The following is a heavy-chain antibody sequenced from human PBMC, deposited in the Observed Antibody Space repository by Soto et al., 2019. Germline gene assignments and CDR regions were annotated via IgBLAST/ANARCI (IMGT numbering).Heavy chain of an antibody. Sequence: EVQLVESGGGLVQPGGSLRLSCAASGFTSSDHYMDWVRQATGKGLEWVGRIRNKVNSYTTEYAASVKGRFTVSRDDSKNSVYLQMNSLKTEDTAVYYCARHIPYHCKDVWGQGTTVTVSS. V-gene: IGHV3-72*01. CDR1: GFTSSDHY. J-gene: IGHJ6*02. D-gene: IGHD2-21*01. CDR3: ARHIPYHCKDV. CDR2: IRNKVNSYTT.